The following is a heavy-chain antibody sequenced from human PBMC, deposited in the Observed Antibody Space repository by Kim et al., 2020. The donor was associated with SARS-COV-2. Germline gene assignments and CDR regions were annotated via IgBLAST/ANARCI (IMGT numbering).Heavy chain of an antibody. V-gene: IGHV1-46*01. D-gene: IGHD4-17*01. J-gene: IGHJ4*02. Sequence: AQKFQGRVTMTRDTSTSTVYMELSSLRSEDTAVYYCAREDAALYGGFDYWGQGTLVTVSS. CDR3: AREDAALYGGFDY.